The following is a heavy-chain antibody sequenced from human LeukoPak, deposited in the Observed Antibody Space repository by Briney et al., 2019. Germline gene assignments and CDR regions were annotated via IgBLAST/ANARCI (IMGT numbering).Heavy chain of an antibody. CDR2: IYYSGST. J-gene: IGHJ4*02. CDR1: GGSITSYY. CDR3: GRGNMVATISFDY. V-gene: IGHV4-59*08. Sequence: PSETLSLTCTVSGGSITSYYWSWIRQPPGKGLEWIGYIYYSGSTNYNPSLKSRVTISVDTSKNQFSLKLSSVTAADTAVYYCGRGNMVATISFDYWGQGTLVTVSS. D-gene: IGHD5-12*01.